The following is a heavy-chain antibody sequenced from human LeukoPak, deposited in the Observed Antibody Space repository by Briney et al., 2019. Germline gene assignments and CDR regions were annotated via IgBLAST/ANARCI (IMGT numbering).Heavy chain of an antibody. CDR2: SRNEGHSYST. CDR3: VALLRGIGY. CDR1: GFTFSNHY. J-gene: IGHJ4*02. D-gene: IGHD3-10*01. V-gene: IGHV3-72*01. Sequence: GGSLRLSCAVSGFTFSNHYMDWVRQAPGKGLEWIGRSRNEGHSYSTDFAASVRGRASLSRDHSRNSLYLQINSLRTDDTAVYYCVALLRGIGYWGQGTLVTVSS.